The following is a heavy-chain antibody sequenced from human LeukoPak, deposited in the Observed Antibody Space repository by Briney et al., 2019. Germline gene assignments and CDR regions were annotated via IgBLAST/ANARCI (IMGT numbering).Heavy chain of an antibody. CDR3: ARGDGSSTSPDY. D-gene: IGHD2-2*01. V-gene: IGHV3-33*01. Sequence: GRSLRLSCAASGFTFSSYRMHWVRQAPGKGLEWVAVIWYDGSNKYYADSVKGRFTISRDNSKNTLYLQMNSLRAEDTAVYYCARGDGSSTSPDYWGQGTLVTVSS. J-gene: IGHJ4*02. CDR2: IWYDGSNK. CDR1: GFTFSSYR.